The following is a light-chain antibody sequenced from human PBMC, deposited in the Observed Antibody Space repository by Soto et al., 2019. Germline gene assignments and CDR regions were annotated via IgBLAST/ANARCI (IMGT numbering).Light chain of an antibody. Sequence: QSVLTQPASVSGSPGQSITISCTGTSSDVGAYNYVSWYQQHPGKAPKLMIYEVINRPSGVSYRFSGSKSGNTASLTISGRQAEDEADYYCSSYTATNTYVFGTGTKLTVL. J-gene: IGLJ1*01. CDR3: SSYTATNTYV. CDR1: SSDVGAYNY. CDR2: EVI. V-gene: IGLV2-14*01.